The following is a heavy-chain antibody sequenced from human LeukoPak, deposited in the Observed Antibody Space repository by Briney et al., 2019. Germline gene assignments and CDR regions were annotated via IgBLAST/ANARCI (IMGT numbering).Heavy chain of an antibody. CDR2: ISGSSSDI. CDR1: GFTFSSYA. Sequence: GGSLRLSXAASGFTFSSYAMNWVRQAPGKGLEWISSISGSSSDIYYADSVKGRFTISRDNAKNSLYLQVNSLRAEDTAVYYCAREYCSGISCYMDYWGQGTLVSVSS. J-gene: IGHJ4*02. V-gene: IGHV3-21*01. D-gene: IGHD2-2*02. CDR3: AREYCSGISCYMDY.